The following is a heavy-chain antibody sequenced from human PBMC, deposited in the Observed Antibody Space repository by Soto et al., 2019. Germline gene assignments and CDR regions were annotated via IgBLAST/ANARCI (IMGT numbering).Heavy chain of an antibody. D-gene: IGHD1-7*01. CDR2: IYYSGST. CDR1: GGSISSYY. CDR3: ARGFRLELRHYYGMDV. V-gene: IGHV4-59*01. Sequence: SETLSLTCTVSGGSISSYYWSWIRQPPGKGLEWIGYIYYSGSTNYNPSLKSRVTISVDTSKNQFSLKLSSVTAADTAVYYCARGFRLELRHYYGMDVWGQGTTVTVYS. J-gene: IGHJ6*02.